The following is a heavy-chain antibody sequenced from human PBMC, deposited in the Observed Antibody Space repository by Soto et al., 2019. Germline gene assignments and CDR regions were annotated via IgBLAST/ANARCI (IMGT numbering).Heavy chain of an antibody. CDR1: GGSISSYY. CDR3: ARVRMAPDAFDI. CDR2: IYYSGST. V-gene: IGHV4-59*01. J-gene: IGHJ3*02. Sequence: SETLSLTCTVSGGSISSYYWSWIRQPPGKGLEWIGYIYYSGSTNHNPSLKSRVTISVYTSKNQFSLKLSSVTAADTAVYYCARVRMAPDAFDIWGQGTMVTVSS. D-gene: IGHD2-8*01.